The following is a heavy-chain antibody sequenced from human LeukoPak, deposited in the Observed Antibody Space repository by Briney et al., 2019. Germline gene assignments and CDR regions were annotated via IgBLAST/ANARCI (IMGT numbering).Heavy chain of an antibody. CDR3: ARAILNYYYYGIDV. CDR2: IYHSGST. Sequence: SQTLSLTCTVSGGPFSSGGYAWSWIWQPSGKGLEWIGYIYHSGSTFYNPSLKSRVTLSVDRSKNQFSLKLSSVTAADTAVYYCARAILNYYYYGIDVWGKGTTVTVSS. J-gene: IGHJ6*04. V-gene: IGHV4-30-2*01. CDR1: GGPFSSGGYA.